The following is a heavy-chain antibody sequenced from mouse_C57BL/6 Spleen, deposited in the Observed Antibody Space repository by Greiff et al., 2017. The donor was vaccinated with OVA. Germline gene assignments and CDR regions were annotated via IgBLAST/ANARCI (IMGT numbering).Heavy chain of an antibody. J-gene: IGHJ1*03. D-gene: IGHD2-5*01. Sequence: VQLQQSGTELVKPGASVKLSCKASGYTFTSYWMNWVKQRPGQGLEWIGNINPSNGGTNYNEKFKSKATLTVDKSSSTAYMQLSSLTSEDSAVYYCARCVDYSNPWYFDVWGTGTTVTVSA. CDR1: GYTFTSYW. CDR2: INPSNGGT. CDR3: ARCVDYSNPWYFDV. V-gene: IGHV1-53*01.